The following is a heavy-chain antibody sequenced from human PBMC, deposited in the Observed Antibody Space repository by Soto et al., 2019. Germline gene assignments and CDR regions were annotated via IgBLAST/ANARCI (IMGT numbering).Heavy chain of an antibody. CDR1: GYSFTTYW. J-gene: IGHJ4*02. V-gene: IGHV5-51*01. CDR2: IYPGDSDT. CDR3: ARQARYSSSWPD. Sequence: PGESLKISCAASGYSFTTYWIGWVRQMPGKGLEWMGIIYPGDSDTRYRPSFQGQVTISADKSISTAYLQWSSLKASDTAMYYCARQARYSSSWPDWGQGTLVTVSS. D-gene: IGHD6-13*01.